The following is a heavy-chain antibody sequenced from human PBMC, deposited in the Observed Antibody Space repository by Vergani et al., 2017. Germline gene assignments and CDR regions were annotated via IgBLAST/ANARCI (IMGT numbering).Heavy chain of an antibody. D-gene: IGHD6-25*01. J-gene: IGHJ6*03. CDR3: ARIDTQVPATSHFYYMDV. CDR1: GGSISSGDYC. Sequence: QVQLQESGPGVVKPSQTLSLTCAVSGGSISSGDYCWTWIRQRPGKGLEWIGYIFYSGTTYYNPSLRSRLTISVDTSQNQFSLKLRSVIAADTAVYYCARIDTQVPATSHFYYMDVWGKGTTVVVSS. CDR2: IFYSGTT. V-gene: IGHV4-31*11.